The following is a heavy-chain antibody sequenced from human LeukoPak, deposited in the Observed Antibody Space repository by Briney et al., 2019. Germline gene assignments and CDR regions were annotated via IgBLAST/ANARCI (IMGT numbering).Heavy chain of an antibody. CDR2: IYYSGST. CDR3: ARHHYYDSSGYYYSGAFDI. Sequence: SETLSLTCTVSGGSISSSSYYWGWIRQPPGKGLEWIGSIYYSGSTYYNPSLKSRVTISVDTSKNQFSLKLSSVTAADTAVYYCARHHYYDSSGYYYSGAFDIWGQGTMVTVSS. J-gene: IGHJ3*02. CDR1: GGSISSSSYY. D-gene: IGHD3-22*01. V-gene: IGHV4-39*01.